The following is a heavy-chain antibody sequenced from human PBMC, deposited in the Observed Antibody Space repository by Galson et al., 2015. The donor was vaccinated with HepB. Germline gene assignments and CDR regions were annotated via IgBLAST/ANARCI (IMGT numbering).Heavy chain of an antibody. V-gene: IGHV7-4-1*02. CDR1: GYTFTSYA. J-gene: IGHJ5*02. CDR2: INTNTGNP. CDR3: ARSPSLLLWFGESSPNWFDP. D-gene: IGHD3-10*01. Sequence: SVKVSCKASGYTFTSYAMNWVRQAPGQGLEWMGWINTNTGNPTYAQGFTGRFVFSLDTSVSTAYLQISSLKAEDTAVYYCARSPSLLLWFGESSPNWFDPWGQGTLVTVPS.